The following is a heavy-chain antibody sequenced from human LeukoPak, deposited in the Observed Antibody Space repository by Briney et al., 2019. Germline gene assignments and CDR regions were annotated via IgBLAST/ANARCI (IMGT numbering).Heavy chain of an antibody. V-gene: IGHV5-51*01. CDR3: ARHEVDYFDY. D-gene: IGHD2-15*01. Sequence: GASVKVSCKASGYSFTSYWIGWVRQMPGKGLEWMGIIYPGDSDTRYSPSFQGQVTISADKSISTAYLQWSSLKASDTAMYYCARHEVDYFDYWGQGTLVTVSS. CDR1: GYSFTSYW. J-gene: IGHJ4*02. CDR2: IYPGDSDT.